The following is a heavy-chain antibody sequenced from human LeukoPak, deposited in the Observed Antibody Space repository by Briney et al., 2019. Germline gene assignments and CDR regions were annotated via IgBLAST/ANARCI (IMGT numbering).Heavy chain of an antibody. D-gene: IGHD3-10*01. CDR3: AKDITPNYYGSGSYYNDAFDI. CDR2: ISWNSGSI. J-gene: IGHJ3*02. V-gene: IGHV3-9*01. Sequence: PGGSLRLSCAASGFTFSSYAKSWVRQAPGKGLEWVSGISWNSGSIGYADSVKGRFTISRDNAKNSLYLQMNSLRAEDTALYYCAKDITPNYYGSGSYYNDAFDIWGQGTMVTVSS. CDR1: GFTFSSYA.